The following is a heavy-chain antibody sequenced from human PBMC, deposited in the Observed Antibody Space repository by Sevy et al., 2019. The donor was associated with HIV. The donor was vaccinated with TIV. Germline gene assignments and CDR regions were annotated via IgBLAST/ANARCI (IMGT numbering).Heavy chain of an antibody. CDR1: GYTFTSYK. D-gene: IGHD2-15*01. V-gene: IGHV1-18*01. CDR3: VRAYCSGGRCYSGAY. Sequence: ASVKVSCKTSGYTFTSYKITWVRRAPGQGLEWMGWVRAHNGDTNYAQRFRGRVTMTTDTSTSTAYMDLRSLRSDDTAVYYCVRAYCSGGRCYSGAYWGQGTLVTVSS. CDR2: VRAHNGDT. J-gene: IGHJ4*02.